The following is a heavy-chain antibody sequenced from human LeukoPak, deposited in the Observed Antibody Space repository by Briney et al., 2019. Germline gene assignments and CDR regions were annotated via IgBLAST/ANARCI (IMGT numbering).Heavy chain of an antibody. CDR3: ARHQGNYGDYYYYMDV. D-gene: IGHD4-17*01. V-gene: IGHV4-39*01. Sequence: PSETLSLTCTVSGGPIGSNSYYWGWMRQPPGKGLEWIGSIYYSGSTYYNPSLKSRVTISVDTSKNQFSLKLSSVTAADTAVYYCARHQGNYGDYYYYMDVWGKGTTVTVSS. J-gene: IGHJ6*03. CDR1: GGPIGSNSYY. CDR2: IYYSGST.